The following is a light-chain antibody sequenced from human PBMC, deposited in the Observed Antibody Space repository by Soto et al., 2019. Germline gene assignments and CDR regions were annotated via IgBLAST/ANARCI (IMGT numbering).Light chain of an antibody. CDR1: QGIRND. V-gene: IGKV1-6*01. J-gene: IGKJ1*01. Sequence: AIQMTQSPSSLSASVGDRVTITCRASQGIRNDLGWYQQKPGKAHKLLIYAASSFQSGVPSRFSGSGSGTDFTLTISSLQPEDFAAYYCLQDYNYPWTFGQGTKVEIK. CDR2: AAS. CDR3: LQDYNYPWT.